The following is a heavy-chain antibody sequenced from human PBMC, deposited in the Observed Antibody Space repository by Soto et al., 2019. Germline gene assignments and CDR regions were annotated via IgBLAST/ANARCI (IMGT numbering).Heavy chain of an antibody. Sequence: QVQLVQSGAEVKKPGSSVKVSCKASGGTFSSYAISWVRQAPGQGLEWMGGIIPIFGTANYAKKFQGRVTITADESTSTAYMELSSLRSEDTAVYYCARALGMDNRYYYYGMDVWGQGTTVTVSS. CDR2: IIPIFGTA. CDR3: ARALGMDNRYYYYGMDV. D-gene: IGHD3-3*01. J-gene: IGHJ6*02. CDR1: GGTFSSYA. V-gene: IGHV1-69*01.